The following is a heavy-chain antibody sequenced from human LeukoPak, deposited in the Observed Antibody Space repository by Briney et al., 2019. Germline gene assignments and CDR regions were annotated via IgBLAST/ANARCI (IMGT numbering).Heavy chain of an antibody. J-gene: IGHJ6*03. CDR3: ARGPNHYYYMDF. Sequence: ASVKVSCKASGYTFTGYYIHWVRRAPGQGLEWMGWINPDGDVTKSAQKFQGRVTMTTDKSINTVFMELSGLTSDDTALYYCARGPNHYYYMDFWGKGTTVSVSS. D-gene: IGHD2-8*01. V-gene: IGHV1-2*02. CDR2: INPDGDVT. CDR1: GYTFTGYY.